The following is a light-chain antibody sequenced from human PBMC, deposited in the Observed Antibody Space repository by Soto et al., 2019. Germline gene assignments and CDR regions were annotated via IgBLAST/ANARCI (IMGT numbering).Light chain of an antibody. CDR1: HRISTW. CDR3: QEYYAYGT. V-gene: IGKV1-5*03. J-gene: IGKJ1*01. Sequence: QMTQTPSTVSAYVGDRVTITCRASHRISTWLAWYQQKPGKVPKLLIYKATSLESGVPSRFSGSGSGTEFTLTISGLQPDDSAIYYCQEYYAYGTFGQGTKVEIK. CDR2: KAT.